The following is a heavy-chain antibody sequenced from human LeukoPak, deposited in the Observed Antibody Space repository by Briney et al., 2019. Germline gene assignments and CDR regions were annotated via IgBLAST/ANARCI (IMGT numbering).Heavy chain of an antibody. D-gene: IGHD3-22*01. J-gene: IGHJ3*02. CDR3: ARGPYSYDSSGAFDI. Sequence: PSETLSLTCTVSGGSISSSSYYWGWIRHPPGKGLEWIGSIYYSGSTYYNPSLKSRVTIPVDTSKNQFSLKLSSVTAADTAVYFCARGPYSYDSSGAFDIWGQGTMVTVSS. V-gene: IGHV4-39*07. CDR2: IYYSGST. CDR1: GGSISSSSYY.